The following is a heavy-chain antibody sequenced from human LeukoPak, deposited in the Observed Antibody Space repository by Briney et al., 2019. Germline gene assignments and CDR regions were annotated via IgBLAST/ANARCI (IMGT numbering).Heavy chain of an antibody. D-gene: IGHD6-19*01. CDR2: TYYRSKWYN. J-gene: IGHJ6*02. Sequence: SQTLSLTCALSGDIFSSNSAAWNWIRQSPSRGLEWLVRTYYRSKWYNDYAVSVKSRITINPDTSKNQFSLQLNSVTPEDTAVYYCARELAVAGTVRYYYYGMDVWGQGTTVTVSS. V-gene: IGHV6-1*01. CDR1: GDIFSSNSAA. CDR3: ARELAVAGTVRYYYYGMDV.